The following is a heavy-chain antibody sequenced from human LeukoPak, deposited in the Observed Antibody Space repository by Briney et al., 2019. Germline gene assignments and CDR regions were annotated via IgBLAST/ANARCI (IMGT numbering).Heavy chain of an antibody. CDR3: VRVGSVSGSDYLDY. D-gene: IGHD6-19*01. CDR1: GFTFSDHF. CDR2: SRNKAKSYTT. Sequence: PGGSLRLSCAVSGFTFSDHFLDWVRQAPGKGLEWVGRSRNKAKSYTTEYAVSGKFKFTISIDDVNNSLYLQMNSLETADTAVYYCVRVGSVSGSDYLDYWGQGTLVTVSS. J-gene: IGHJ4*02. V-gene: IGHV3-72*01.